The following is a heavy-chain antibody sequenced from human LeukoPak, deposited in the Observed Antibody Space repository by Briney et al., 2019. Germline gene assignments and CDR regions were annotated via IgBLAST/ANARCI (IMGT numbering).Heavy chain of an antibody. CDR1: GFTFSSYA. CDR3: AKAQLLYYYDSSGMEY. CDR2: ISGSGGST. D-gene: IGHD3-22*01. V-gene: IGHV3-23*01. J-gene: IGHJ4*02. Sequence: GGSLRLSCAASGFTFSSYAMSWVRQAPGKGLEWVSAISGSGGSTYYADSVKGRFTISRDNSKNTLYLQMNSLRAEDTAVYYCAKAQLLYYYDSSGMEYWGQGTLVTVSS.